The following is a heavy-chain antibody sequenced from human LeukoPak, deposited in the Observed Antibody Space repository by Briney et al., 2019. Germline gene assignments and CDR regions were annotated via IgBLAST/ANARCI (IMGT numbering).Heavy chain of an antibody. J-gene: IGHJ4*02. V-gene: IGHV3-30*04. CDR3: ARDATAMVPDYYFDY. CDR2: ISYCGSNK. CDR1: GFTFSSYA. D-gene: IGHD5-18*01. Sequence: GWSLRLSWAASGFTFSSYAMHWVRQAPGKGLEWVAVISYCGSNKYYADSVKGRFTISRDNSKNTLYLQMNSLRAEDTAVYYCARDATAMVPDYYFDYWGQGTLVTVSS.